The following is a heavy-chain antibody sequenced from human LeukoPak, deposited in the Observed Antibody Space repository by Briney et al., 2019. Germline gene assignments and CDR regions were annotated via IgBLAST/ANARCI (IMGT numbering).Heavy chain of an antibody. CDR1: GFTFSSYS. V-gene: IGHV3-21*01. CDR3: ARDLFSAAATPYYYYGMDV. CDR2: ISSSSSYI. J-gene: IGHJ6*02. Sequence: GGSLRFSCAASGFTFSSYSTNWVRQAPGKGLEWVSSISSSSSYIYYADSVKGRFTISRDNAKNSLYLQMNSLRAEDTAVYYCARDLFSAAATPYYYYGMDVWGQGTTVTVSS. D-gene: IGHD6-13*01.